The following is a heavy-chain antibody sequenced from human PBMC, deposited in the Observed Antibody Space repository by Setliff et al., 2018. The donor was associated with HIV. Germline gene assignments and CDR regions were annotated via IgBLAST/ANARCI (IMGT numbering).Heavy chain of an antibody. CDR1: GGSVSSHY. D-gene: IGHD3-10*01. J-gene: IGHJ6*03. CDR3: ARDGPLEGSYRYYYYYMDV. Sequence: SETLSLTCTVSGGSVSSHYWSWIRQPPGKGLEWIGYIYYSGSTNYNPSLKSRVTISVDTSKNQFSLKLSSVTAADTAVYYCARDGPLEGSYRYYYYYMDVWGKGTTVTVSS. V-gene: IGHV4-59*02. CDR2: IYYSGST.